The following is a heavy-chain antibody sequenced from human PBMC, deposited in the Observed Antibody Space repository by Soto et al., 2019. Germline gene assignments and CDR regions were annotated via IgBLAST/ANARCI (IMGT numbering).Heavy chain of an antibody. CDR3: ARVRLSSGYTYAFDI. Sequence: GASVKVSCKASGYTFTSYGISWVRQAPGQGLEWMGWISAYNGNTNYAQKLQGRVTMTTDTSTSTAYMDLPSPTPDATAVYCCARVRLSSGYTYAFDIWGQGTMVTV. D-gene: IGHD6-19*01. J-gene: IGHJ3*02. CDR1: GYTFTSYG. V-gene: IGHV1-18*01. CDR2: ISAYNGNT.